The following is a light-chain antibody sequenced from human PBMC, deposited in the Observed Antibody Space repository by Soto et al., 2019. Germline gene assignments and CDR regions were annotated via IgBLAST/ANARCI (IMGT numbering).Light chain of an antibody. CDR2: EVS. Sequence: QSALPQPASVSGSPGQSITISCTGTSSDVGGYNYVSWYQQHPGKAPKLMIYEVSNRPSGVSNRFSGSKSGNTASLTISGLQAEDEADYYCSSYTSSSIDYVFGTGTKLTV. CDR3: SSYTSSSIDYV. V-gene: IGLV2-14*01. CDR1: SSDVGGYNY. J-gene: IGLJ1*01.